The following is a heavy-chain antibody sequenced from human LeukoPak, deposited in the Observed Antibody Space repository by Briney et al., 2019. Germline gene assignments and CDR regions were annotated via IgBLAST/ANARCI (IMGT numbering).Heavy chain of an antibody. CDR3: ARANRPFHTSGWYKDY. CDR1: GFTFSSYA. CDR2: ISYGGSGQ. D-gene: IGHD6-19*01. J-gene: IGHJ4*02. V-gene: IGHV3-30-3*01. Sequence: PGRSLRLSCAASGFTFSSYAMHWVRQAPGKGLEWVALISYGGSGQYYTESVKGRFTISRDNSKNTLYLQVNSLRVEDTAVYYCARANRPFHTSGWYKDYWGQGTLVTVSS.